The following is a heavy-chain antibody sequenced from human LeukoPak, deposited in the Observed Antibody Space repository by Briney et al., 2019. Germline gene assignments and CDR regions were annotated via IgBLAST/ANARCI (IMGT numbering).Heavy chain of an antibody. V-gene: IGHV3-23*01. D-gene: IGHD6-19*01. J-gene: IGHJ4*02. CDR2: ISGSGGST. Sequence: PGGSLRLSCAGSGFTFCSYAMSWVRQAPGKGLDWVSGISGSGGSTYYADSVKGRFTISRDNSKNTLYLQMNSLKAEDTAVYFCAKDRGSGWYNFGDWGQGILVTVSS. CDR3: AKDRGSGWYNFGD. CDR1: GFTFCSYA.